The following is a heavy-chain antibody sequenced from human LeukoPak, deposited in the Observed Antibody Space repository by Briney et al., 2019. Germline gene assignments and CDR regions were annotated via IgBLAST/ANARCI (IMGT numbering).Heavy chain of an antibody. D-gene: IGHD3-10*01. V-gene: IGHV4-34*01. Sequence: SETLSLTCAVYGGSFSGYYWSWIRQPPGKGLEWIGEINHSGSTNYNPSLESRVTISVDTSKNQFSLKLSSVTAADTAVYYCASSGPLTYDAFDIWGQGTMVTVSS. CDR2: INHSGST. CDR1: GGSFSGYY. J-gene: IGHJ3*02. CDR3: ASSGPLTYDAFDI.